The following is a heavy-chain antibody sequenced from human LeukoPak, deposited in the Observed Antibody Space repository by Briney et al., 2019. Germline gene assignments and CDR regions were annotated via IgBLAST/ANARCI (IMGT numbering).Heavy chain of an antibody. J-gene: IGHJ5*02. D-gene: IGHD6-19*01. Sequence: GGSLRLSCAASGFTLDDYAMHWVRQAPGKGLEWVSGISWNSGSIGYADSVKGRFTISRDNAKNSLYLQMNSLRAEDMALYYCAKGGGSGWQNWFDPWGQGTLVTVSS. CDR3: AKGGGSGWQNWFDP. CDR2: ISWNSGSI. CDR1: GFTLDDYA. V-gene: IGHV3-9*03.